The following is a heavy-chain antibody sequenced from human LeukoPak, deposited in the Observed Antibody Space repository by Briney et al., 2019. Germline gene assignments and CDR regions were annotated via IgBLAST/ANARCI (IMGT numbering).Heavy chain of an antibody. CDR2: IIPIFGTA. CDR3: ARDGVPVYSDPHYYYYGMDV. CDR1: GGTFSSYA. J-gene: IGHJ6*02. V-gene: IGHV1-69*01. Sequence: SVKVSCKASGGTFSSYAISWVRQAPGQGLEWMGGIIPIFGTANYAQKFQGRVTITADESTSTAYMELSSLRSEDTAVYYCARDGVPVYSDPHYYYYGMDVWGQGTTVTVSS. D-gene: IGHD4-17*01.